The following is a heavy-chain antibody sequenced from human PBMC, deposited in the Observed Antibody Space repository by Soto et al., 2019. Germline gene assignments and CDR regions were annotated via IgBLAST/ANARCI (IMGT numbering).Heavy chain of an antibody. Sequence: QLQLQESGSGLVKPSQTLSLTCAVSGGSISSGGYSWSWIRQPPGKGLEWIGYSYHSGSTYYNPSLKSRVTITVDSSKNQFSLKLSSVTAADTAVYYCARDRDYGYNYDGMDVWGQGTTVTVSS. V-gene: IGHV4-30-2*01. CDR1: GGSISSGGYS. D-gene: IGHD4-17*01. CDR2: SYHSGST. CDR3: ARDRDYGYNYDGMDV. J-gene: IGHJ6*02.